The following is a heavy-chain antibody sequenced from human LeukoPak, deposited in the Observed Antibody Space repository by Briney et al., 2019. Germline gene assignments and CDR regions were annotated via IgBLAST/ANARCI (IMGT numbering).Heavy chain of an antibody. CDR3: ARLAEAGFDY. D-gene: IGHD6-19*01. CDR1: GFTFSRYW. J-gene: IGHJ4*02. CDR2: IKYDGSDK. Sequence: GGSLRLSCAAPGFTFSRYWMSWVRQAPGKGLEWVSNIKYDGSDKYYVDSVKGRFTLSRDNARNSLYLQMNSLRADDTAVYYCARLAEAGFDYWGQGTLVTVSS. V-gene: IGHV3-7*01.